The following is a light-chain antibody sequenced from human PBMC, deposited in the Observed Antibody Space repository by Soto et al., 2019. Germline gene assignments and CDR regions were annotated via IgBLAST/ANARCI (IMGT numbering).Light chain of an antibody. CDR1: QSVSRNY. CDR3: QQYAGSPPAT. CDR2: GAS. V-gene: IGKV3-20*01. Sequence: EIALTQSPGTLSLSPGTRGTLSCSAIQSVSRNYLAWYQQKPGQAPRLLIYGASSRATGIPDRFTGSGSGTEFTLTISRLEPEDFAVSYCQQYAGSPPATFGGGTQVDIK. J-gene: IGKJ4*01.